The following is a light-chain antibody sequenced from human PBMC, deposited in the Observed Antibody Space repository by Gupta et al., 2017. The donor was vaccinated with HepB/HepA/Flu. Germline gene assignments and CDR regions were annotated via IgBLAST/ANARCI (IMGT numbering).Light chain of an antibody. Sequence: EMVLPQSPDTLSLTPGERATVSCRASKNITNNYLAGYQQKPGRAPRRLIFGAPSRATGCPERFSGSGAGTDFTLNINRLDAEDVAVEYCQQYGCTPGRTFGRGTKVEI. CDR1: KNITNNY. CDR3: QQYGCTPGRT. J-gene: IGKJ1*01. V-gene: IGKV3-20*01. CDR2: GAP.